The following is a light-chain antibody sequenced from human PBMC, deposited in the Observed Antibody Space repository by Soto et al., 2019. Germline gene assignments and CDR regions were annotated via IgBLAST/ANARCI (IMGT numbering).Light chain of an antibody. V-gene: IGKV3-20*01. J-gene: IGKJ2*01. CDR2: GAS. CDR1: QSVSSNY. CDR3: QQYGSSPYT. Sequence: ENVLTQSPGTLPLSPGERVTLSCRASQSVSSNYLALYQQKPGQAPRLLIYGASVRATGIPDRFSGSGSGTDFTLTISRLEPEDFAVYYCQQYGSSPYTFGQGTKLEIK.